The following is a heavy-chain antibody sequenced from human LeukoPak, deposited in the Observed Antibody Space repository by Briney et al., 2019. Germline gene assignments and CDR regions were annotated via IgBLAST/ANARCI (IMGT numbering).Heavy chain of an antibody. CDR1: GFTFNDYY. V-gene: IGHV3-11*04. J-gene: IGHJ6*04. CDR2: ISSSGSTI. Sequence: PGGSLRLSCTASGFTFNDYYMSWIRQAPGKGLEWISHISSSGSTIYYADSVKGRFTISRDNAKNSLYLQMNSLRAEDTAVYYCAELGITMIGGVWGKGTTVTISS. D-gene: IGHD3-10*02. CDR3: AELGITMIGGV.